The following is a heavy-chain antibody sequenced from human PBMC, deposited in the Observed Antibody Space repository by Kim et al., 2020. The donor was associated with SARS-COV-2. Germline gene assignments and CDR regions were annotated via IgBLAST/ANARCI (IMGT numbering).Heavy chain of an antibody. D-gene: IGHD2-2*01. V-gene: IGHV5-51*01. CDR2: IYPGDSDT. Sequence: GESLKISCKGSGYSFTSYWIGWVRQMPGKGLEWMGIIYPGDSDTRYSPSFQGQVTISADKSISTAYLQWSSLKASDTAMYYCARHVVQFDTYYYYYYMDVWGKGTTVTVSS. CDR3: ARHVVQFDTYYYYYYMDV. CDR1: GYSFTSYW. J-gene: IGHJ6*03.